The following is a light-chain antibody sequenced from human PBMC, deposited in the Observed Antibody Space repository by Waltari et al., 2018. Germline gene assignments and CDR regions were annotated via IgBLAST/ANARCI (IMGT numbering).Light chain of an antibody. CDR3: QQYYRSLT. CDR1: QSGLYNSNDKNY. CDR2: CAS. Sequence: QSGLYNSNDKNYLAWYQQKPGQPPKLLIYCASTRESGVPDRFSGSGSGTDFTLTISSLQAEDLAVYYCQQYYRSLTFGQGTKVEIK. J-gene: IGKJ1*01. V-gene: IGKV4-1*01.